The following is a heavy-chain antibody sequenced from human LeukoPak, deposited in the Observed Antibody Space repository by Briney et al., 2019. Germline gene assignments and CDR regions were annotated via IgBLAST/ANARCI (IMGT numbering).Heavy chain of an antibody. Sequence: GGSLRLSCAASGFTFSSYWMTWVRQAPGKGLEWVANIKPDGSDKYYVDSVKGRFTISRDNAKNSLYLQMNSLRAEDTAVYYHARDYGDGNWGQGTLVTVSS. CDR3: ARDYGDGN. V-gene: IGHV3-7*04. D-gene: IGHD4-17*01. CDR2: IKPDGSDK. CDR1: GFTFSSYW. J-gene: IGHJ4*02.